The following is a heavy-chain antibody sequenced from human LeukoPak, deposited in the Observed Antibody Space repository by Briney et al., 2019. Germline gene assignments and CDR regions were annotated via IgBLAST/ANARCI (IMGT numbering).Heavy chain of an antibody. Sequence: PSETLSLTCTVSGVSISNYFWSWIRQPAGKGLEWIGRIYTSGTTNYNPSLKSRVTMSVDTSKNQFSLRLRSVTAADTAVYYCARGQGHCSGGTCYSKWVDCWGQGTLVTVSS. D-gene: IGHD2-15*01. CDR3: ARGQGHCSGGTCYSKWVDC. J-gene: IGHJ4*02. CDR1: GVSISNYF. V-gene: IGHV4-4*07. CDR2: IYTSGTT.